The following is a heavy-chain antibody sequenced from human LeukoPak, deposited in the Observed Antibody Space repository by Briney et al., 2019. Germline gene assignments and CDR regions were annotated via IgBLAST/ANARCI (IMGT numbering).Heavy chain of an antibody. J-gene: IGHJ4*02. CDR1: GGSFSGYY. Sequence: PSETLSLTCAVYGGSFSGYYWSWIRRPPGKGLEWIGEINHSGSTNYNPSLKSRVTISVDTSKNQFSLKLSSVTAADTAVYYCARGRVVEMATIADYWGQGTLVTVSS. CDR3: ARGRVVEMATIADY. CDR2: INHSGST. D-gene: IGHD5-12*01. V-gene: IGHV4-34*01.